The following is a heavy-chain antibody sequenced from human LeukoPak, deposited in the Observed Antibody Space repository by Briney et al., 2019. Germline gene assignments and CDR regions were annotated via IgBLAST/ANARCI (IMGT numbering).Heavy chain of an antibody. V-gene: IGHV3-30-3*01. CDR3: ARAYAGSYSGGDY. D-gene: IGHD1-26*01. CDR2: ISYDENNE. Sequence: PGGSLRLSCAASGFTFSSYEMNWVRQAPGKGLEWVAVISYDENNENYADSVKGRFTISRDNSKNTLYLQMNSLRVEDTAVYYCARAYAGSYSGGDYWGQGTLVTVSS. J-gene: IGHJ4*02. CDR1: GFTFSSYE.